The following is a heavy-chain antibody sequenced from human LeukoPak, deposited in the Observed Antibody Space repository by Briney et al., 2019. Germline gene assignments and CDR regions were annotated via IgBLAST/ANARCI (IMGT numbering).Heavy chain of an antibody. CDR2: INSDGIST. CDR1: GFTFSGYW. CDR3: ARDGFGIFGVVSRDYGMDV. D-gene: IGHD3-3*01. J-gene: IGHJ6*02. Sequence: GGSLRLSCAASGFTFSGYWMHWVRQAPGKGLVWVSRINSDGISTSYADSVKGRFTVSRDNAKNTLYLQMNSLRAEDTAVYYCARDGFGIFGVVSRDYGMDVWGQGTTVTVSS. V-gene: IGHV3-74*01.